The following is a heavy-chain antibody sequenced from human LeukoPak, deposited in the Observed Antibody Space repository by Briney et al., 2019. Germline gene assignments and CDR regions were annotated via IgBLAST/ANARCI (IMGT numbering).Heavy chain of an antibody. V-gene: IGHV7-4-1*02. CDR1: GYTFTSYA. D-gene: IGHD3-3*01. CDR2: INTNTGNP. Sequence: ASVKVSCKASGYTFTSYAMNWVRQAPGQGLEWMGWINTNTGNPTYAQGFTGRFVFSLDTSVSTAYLQISSLKAEDTAVYYCARDKIILTGREWLLPRNWFDPWGQGTLVTVSS. J-gene: IGHJ5*02. CDR3: ARDKIILTGREWLLPRNWFDP.